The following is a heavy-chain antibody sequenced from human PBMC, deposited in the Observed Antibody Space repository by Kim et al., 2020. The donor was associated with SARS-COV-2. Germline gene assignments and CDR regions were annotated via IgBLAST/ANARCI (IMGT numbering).Heavy chain of an antibody. V-gene: IGHV1-18*01. CDR2: ISAYNGNT. Sequence: ASVKVSCKASGYTFTSYGISWVRQAPGQGLEWMGWISAYNGNTNYAQKLQGRVTMTTDTSTSTAYMELRSLRSDDTAVYYCARAGLSRYYYDHRGYFDYWGQGTLVTVSS. D-gene: IGHD3-22*01. CDR3: ARAGLSRYYYDHRGYFDY. CDR1: GYTFTSYG. J-gene: IGHJ4*02.